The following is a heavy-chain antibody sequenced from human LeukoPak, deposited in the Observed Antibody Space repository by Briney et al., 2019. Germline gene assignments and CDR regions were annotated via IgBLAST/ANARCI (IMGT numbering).Heavy chain of an antibody. V-gene: IGHV1-46*01. J-gene: IGHJ4*02. D-gene: IGHD3-22*01. CDR2: INPSGGST. CDR3: ARDSLYYYDSSGYYPGFDY. CDR1: GYTFTSYY. Sequence: ASVKVSCKASGYTFTSYYMHWVRQAPGQGLEWMGIINPSGGSTSYAQKFQGRVTMTRDTSTSTAYMELSSLRSEDTAVYYCARDSLYYYDSSGYYPGFDYWGQGTLVTVSS.